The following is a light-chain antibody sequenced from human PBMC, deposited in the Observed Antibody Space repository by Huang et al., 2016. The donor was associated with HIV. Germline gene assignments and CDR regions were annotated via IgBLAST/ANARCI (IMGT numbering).Light chain of an antibody. CDR2: ATS. Sequence: DIQMTQSPSSLSASVGDRVTITCRASQGISNSLAWYQQKPGKAPRLLLYATSKLESGVPSRFSCSGSGTHYVLTINTLQPEDFAIYYGQQYHNKPWTFGRGTKVDIK. J-gene: IGKJ1*01. CDR1: QGISNS. V-gene: IGKV1-NL1*01. CDR3: QQYHNKPWT.